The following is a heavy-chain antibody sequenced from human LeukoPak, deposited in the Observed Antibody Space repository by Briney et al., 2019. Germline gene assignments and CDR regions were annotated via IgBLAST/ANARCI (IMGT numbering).Heavy chain of an antibody. Sequence: GGSLRLSCAASGFTFSSYGMSWVRQAPGKGLEWVSAISGRGDSTYHADSGKGRFTISRDNPKNTLYLQMNSLRAEDTAVYYCAKAYTSGWYYFDYWGQGTLVTVSS. CDR3: AKAYTSGWYYFDY. J-gene: IGHJ4*02. CDR2: ISGRGDST. CDR1: GFTFSSYG. D-gene: IGHD6-19*01. V-gene: IGHV3-23*01.